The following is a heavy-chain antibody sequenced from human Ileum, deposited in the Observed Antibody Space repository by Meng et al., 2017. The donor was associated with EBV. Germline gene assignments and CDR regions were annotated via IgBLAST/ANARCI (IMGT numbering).Heavy chain of an antibody. CDR2: IYHSGST. D-gene: IGHD4-17*01. V-gene: IGHV4-4*02. J-gene: IGHJ4*02. CDR1: GDSISSNNW. CDR3: ASGRDYAWHS. Sequence: VQLQESGPGMVNPSGTLSLTCAVSGDSISSNNWWSWVRQPPGKGLEWIGEIYHSGSTNYNPSFKSRVTMSVDKSKNQISLNLSSVTAADTAVYYCASGRDYAWHSWGRGTLVTVSS.